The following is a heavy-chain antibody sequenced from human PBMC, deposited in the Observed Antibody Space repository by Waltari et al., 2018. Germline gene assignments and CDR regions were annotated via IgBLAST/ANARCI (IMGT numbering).Heavy chain of an antibody. CDR2: IIPILGIA. J-gene: IGHJ6*02. V-gene: IGHV1-69*09. Sequence: QVQLVQSGAEVKKPGSSVKVSCKASGGTFSSYAISWVRQAPGQGLEWMGRIIPILGIANYAQKFQGRVTITADKSTSTAYMELSSLRSEDTAVYYCATIHYDILTGYLSVWGQGTTVTVSS. CDR1: GGTFSSYA. D-gene: IGHD3-9*01. CDR3: ATIHYDILTGYLSV.